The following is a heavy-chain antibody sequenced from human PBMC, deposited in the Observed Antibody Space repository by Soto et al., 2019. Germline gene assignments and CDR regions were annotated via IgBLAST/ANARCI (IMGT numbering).Heavy chain of an antibody. D-gene: IGHD3-22*01. CDR2: SHYSGSS. Sequence: TLSLTCTVSGGSINSADSYWSWIRQPPGRGLEWIGSSHYSGSSYSNPSLKSRVAISVDSSKSQSSLRVTSVTAADTAVYYCARLLQITMRVVIFDSWGQGTLVTVSS. J-gene: IGHJ4*02. V-gene: IGHV4-30-4*01. CDR1: GGSINSADSY. CDR3: ARLLQITMRVVIFDS.